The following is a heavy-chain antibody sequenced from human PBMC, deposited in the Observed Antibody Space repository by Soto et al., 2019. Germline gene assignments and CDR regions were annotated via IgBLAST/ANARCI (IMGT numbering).Heavy chain of an antibody. V-gene: IGHV3-23*01. D-gene: IGHD3-3*02. CDR1: GFSFSDYA. J-gene: IGHJ4*02. Sequence: SGGSLRLSCAASGFSFSDYAMTWVRQPPGMGLEWVSSITASGGSTYYADSVKGRFIISRDNPKNTLYLQMNSLGAKDTAVYFCATIFIRRFDYWGQGTLVTVSS. CDR3: ATIFIRRFDY. CDR2: ITASGGST.